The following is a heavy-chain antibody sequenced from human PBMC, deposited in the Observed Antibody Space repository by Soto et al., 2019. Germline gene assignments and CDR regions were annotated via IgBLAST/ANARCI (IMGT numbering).Heavy chain of an antibody. J-gene: IGHJ6*02. D-gene: IGHD2-8*01. Sequence: GESLKISCKGSGYSFTSYWIAWVRQMPGKGLEWMGIIYPGDSDTIYSPSLQGQVTMSVDNSINTAYLQWSSLKASDTAMYYCARQGSNGAYYYYGMDVWGQGTPVTVSS. CDR2: IYPGDSDT. V-gene: IGHV5-51*01. CDR1: GYSFTSYW. CDR3: ARQGSNGAYYYYGMDV.